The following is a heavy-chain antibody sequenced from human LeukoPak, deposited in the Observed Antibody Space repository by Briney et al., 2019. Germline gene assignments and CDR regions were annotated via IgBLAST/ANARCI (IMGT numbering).Heavy chain of an antibody. J-gene: IGHJ1*01. CDR3: ARGRFGSC. Sequence: GGSLRLSCAASGFTFSRFAMHWVRQAPGKGLEYVSAISSNGGSTYYANSVKGRFTISRDNSKNTLYLQMGSLRAEDMAVYYCARGRFGSCWGQGTLVTVSS. V-gene: IGHV3-64*01. CDR1: GFTFSRFA. CDR2: ISSNGGST. D-gene: IGHD6-13*01.